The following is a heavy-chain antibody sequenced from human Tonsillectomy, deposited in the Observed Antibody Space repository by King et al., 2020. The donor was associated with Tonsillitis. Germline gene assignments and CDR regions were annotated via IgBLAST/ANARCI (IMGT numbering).Heavy chain of an antibody. V-gene: IGHV4-61*02. CDR2: IYSSGST. J-gene: IGHJ4*02. CDR1: GGSISSGSYY. CDR3: ARGRLVGGGFDY. D-gene: IGHD3-10*01. Sequence: QLQESGPGLVKPSQTLSLTCTVSGGSISSGSYYWRWIRPPAGKGLEWIGRIYSSGSTNYNPPLKSRVTMSVDTSENQFSLKLSSVTAADTAVYYCARGRLVGGGFDYWGQGTPVTVSS.